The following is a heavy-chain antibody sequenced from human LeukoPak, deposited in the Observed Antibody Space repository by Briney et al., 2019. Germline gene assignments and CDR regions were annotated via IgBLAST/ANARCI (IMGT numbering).Heavy chain of an antibody. D-gene: IGHD3-9*01. CDR3: ARDGRYFDWLSSYYFDY. J-gene: IGHJ4*02. V-gene: IGHV1-69*06. CDR1: GGTFSSYT. CDR2: IIPIFGTA. Sequence: SVKVSCKASGGTFSSYTISWVRQAPGQGLEWMGGIIPIFGTANYAQKFQGRVTITADKSTSTAYMELSSLRSEDTAVYYCARDGRYFDWLSSYYFDYWGQGTLVTVSS.